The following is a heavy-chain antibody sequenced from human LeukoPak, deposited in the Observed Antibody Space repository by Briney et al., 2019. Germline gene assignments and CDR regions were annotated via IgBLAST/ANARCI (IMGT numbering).Heavy chain of an antibody. J-gene: IGHJ3*02. CDR2: IYYSGST. CDR3: VRAASGYYYASDM. Sequence: PSATLSLTCTVSGGSISSYYWNWIRQPPGKGLEWIGYIYYSGSTKYNPSLNSRVTMSVDTSKNQLSLNLTSVTAADTAVYYCVRAASGYYYASDMWGQGTVVTVSS. D-gene: IGHD5-12*01. V-gene: IGHV4-59*01. CDR1: GGSISSYY.